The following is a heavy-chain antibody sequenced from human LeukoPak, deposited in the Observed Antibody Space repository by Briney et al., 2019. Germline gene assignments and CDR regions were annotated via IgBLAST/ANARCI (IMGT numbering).Heavy chain of an antibody. Sequence: GRSLRLSCAASGFTFSTYGMHWVRQAPGKGLEWVAVISYDGSNKYYADSVKGRFTISRDNSKNTLYLQMNSLRAEDTAVYYCAKDRTKFPFDYWGQGTLVTVSS. J-gene: IGHJ4*02. CDR2: ISYDGSNK. CDR3: AKDRTKFPFDY. V-gene: IGHV3-30*18. CDR1: GFTFSTYG.